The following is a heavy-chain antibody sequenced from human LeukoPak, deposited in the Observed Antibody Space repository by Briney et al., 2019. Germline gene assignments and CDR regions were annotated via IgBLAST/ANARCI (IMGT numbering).Heavy chain of an antibody. V-gene: IGHV1-3*01. J-gene: IGHJ4*02. D-gene: IGHD1-26*01. CDR1: GYTFPRHA. CDR2: INAGNGNT. CDR3: ARVDKRVGATSSGYFDY. Sequence: EASVKVSCKASGYTFPRHAMHWVRQAPGQRLEWMGWINAGNGNTKYSQKFQGRVTITRDTSASIAYMELSSLRSEDTAVYYCARVDKRVGATSSGYFDYWGQGTLVTVSS.